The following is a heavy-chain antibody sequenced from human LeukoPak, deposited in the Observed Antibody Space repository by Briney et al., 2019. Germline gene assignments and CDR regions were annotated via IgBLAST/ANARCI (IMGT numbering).Heavy chain of an antibody. Sequence: PSETLSLTCTVSSGSISSYYWSWIRQPPGKGLEGIGYIYYSGSTNYNPSLKSRVTISVDTSKNQFSLKLSSVTAADSAVYYCARDLLAVIWGQGTLVTVSS. V-gene: IGHV4-59*01. D-gene: IGHD2-8*02. CDR1: SGSISSYY. CDR3: ARDLLAVI. J-gene: IGHJ4*02. CDR2: IYYSGST.